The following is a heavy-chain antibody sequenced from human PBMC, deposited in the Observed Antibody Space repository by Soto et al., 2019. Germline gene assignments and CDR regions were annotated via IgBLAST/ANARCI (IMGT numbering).Heavy chain of an antibody. V-gene: IGHV3-23*01. J-gene: IGHJ4*02. CDR1: GFTFSSYS. CDR2: ISGSGGST. CDR3: AKERDYSSSWGPLDY. D-gene: IGHD6-13*01. Sequence: GGSLRLSCAASGFTFSSYSMSWVRQAPGKGLEWVSAISGSGGSTYYADSVKGRFTISRDNSKNTLYLQMNSLRAEDTAVYYCAKERDYSSSWGPLDYWGQGTLVTVSS.